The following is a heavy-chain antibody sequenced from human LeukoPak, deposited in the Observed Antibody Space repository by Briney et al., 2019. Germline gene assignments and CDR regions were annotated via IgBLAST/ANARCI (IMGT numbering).Heavy chain of an antibody. CDR1: GYTFTSYG. J-gene: IGHJ5*02. CDR3: ARRTGYHSSDWFDP. V-gene: IGHV1-18*01. CDR2: ISAYNGNT. Sequence: ASVKVSCKASGYTFTSYGISWVRQAPGQGLEWMGWISAYNGNTEYTQKFQGRITLTTDTSTSSFYMELRSLRFDDTAVYYCARRTGYHSSDWFDPWGQGTLVTVSS. D-gene: IGHD3/OR15-3a*01.